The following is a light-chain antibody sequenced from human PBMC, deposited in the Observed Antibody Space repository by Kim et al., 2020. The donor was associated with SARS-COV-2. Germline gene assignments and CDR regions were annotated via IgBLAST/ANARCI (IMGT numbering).Light chain of an antibody. Sequence: TGKTARITFPGDAWPEQPGSWCQRRYGPAPCLVIYKDSGRPSGIPERFSGSSSGTTVTLTISGVQAEDDADYYCQSADSSGTYVFGSGTKVTVL. J-gene: IGLJ1*01. CDR3: QSADSSGTYV. CDR1: AWPEQP. V-gene: IGLV3-25*03. CDR2: KDS.